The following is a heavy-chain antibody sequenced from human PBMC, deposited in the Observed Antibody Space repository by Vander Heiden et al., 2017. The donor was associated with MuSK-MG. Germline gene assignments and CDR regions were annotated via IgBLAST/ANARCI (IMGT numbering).Heavy chain of an antibody. Sequence: QVQLQESGPGLVKPSETLSLTCTVSGYSISSGYYWGWIRQPPGKGLEWIGSIYHSGSTYYNPSLKSRVTISVDTSKNQFSLKLSSVTAADTAVYYCARSYDSSGYSIWGQGTLVTVSS. CDR3: ARSYDSSGYSI. CDR1: GYSISSGYY. CDR2: IYHSGST. V-gene: IGHV4-38-2*02. D-gene: IGHD3-22*01. J-gene: IGHJ4*02.